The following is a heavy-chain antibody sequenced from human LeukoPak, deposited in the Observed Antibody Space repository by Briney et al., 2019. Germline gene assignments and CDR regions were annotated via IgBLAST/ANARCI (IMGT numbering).Heavy chain of an antibody. CDR1: GFTFRNYV. J-gene: IGHJ4*02. Sequence: PGGSLRLSCAASGFTFRNYVIHWVRQAPGKGLEWVAVTSSDLNVKLYADSVKGRFTISRDNSKNTLYLQMNSLRAEDTAVYFCARATFFAYYFDSWGQGTLVTVSS. CDR3: ARATFFAYYFDS. D-gene: IGHD3-16*01. V-gene: IGHV3-30*14. CDR2: TSSDLNVK.